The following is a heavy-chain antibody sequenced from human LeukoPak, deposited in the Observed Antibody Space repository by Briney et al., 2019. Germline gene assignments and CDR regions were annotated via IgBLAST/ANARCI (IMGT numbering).Heavy chain of an antibody. CDR3: ARDPTYDSSGYGAQYYFDN. V-gene: IGHV3-48*03. CDR1: GFTFSSYE. Sequence: GGPLRLSCAASGFTFSSYEMNWVRQAPGKGLEWVSYISSSGSTIYYADAVKGRFTISRDNAKNTLYLQMNSLRAEDTAVYYCARDPTYDSSGYGAQYYFDNWGQGTLVTVSS. J-gene: IGHJ4*02. CDR2: ISSSGSTI. D-gene: IGHD3-22*01.